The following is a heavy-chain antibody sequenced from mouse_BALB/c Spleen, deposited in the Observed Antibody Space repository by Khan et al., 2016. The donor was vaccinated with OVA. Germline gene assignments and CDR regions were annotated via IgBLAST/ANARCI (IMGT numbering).Heavy chain of an antibody. J-gene: IGHJ2*01. CDR1: GYSITSDYA. CDR3: ARMSGGDFDF. D-gene: IGHD4-1*01. CDR2: ISYSGNT. Sequence: VQLKESGPGLVKPSQSLSLTCTVTGYSITSDYAWSWIRQFPGNKLEWMGYISYSGNTKYNPSLKSRISVTRDTSKNQFFLQLNSVTTEDTATYYCARMSGGDFDFWGQGTTPTVSS. V-gene: IGHV3-2*02.